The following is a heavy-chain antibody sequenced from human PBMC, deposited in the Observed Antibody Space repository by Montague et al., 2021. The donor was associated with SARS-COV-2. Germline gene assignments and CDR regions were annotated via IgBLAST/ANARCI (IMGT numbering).Heavy chain of an antibody. CDR3: ARVGIKMMVLFSGMDV. D-gene: IGHD3-22*01. V-gene: IGHV4-39*07. CDR2: IYYSGST. Sequence: SETLSLTCTVSGGSISSSSYYWGWIRQPPGKGLEWIGNIYYSGSTYYNPSLKSRVTISVDTSRNQFSLKLSSVTAADTAVYYCARVGIKMMVLFSGMDVWGQGTTVTVSS. J-gene: IGHJ6*02. CDR1: GGSISSSSYY.